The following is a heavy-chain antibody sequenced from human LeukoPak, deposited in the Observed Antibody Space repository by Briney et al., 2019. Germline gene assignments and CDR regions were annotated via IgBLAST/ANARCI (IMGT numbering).Heavy chain of an antibody. D-gene: IGHD5-12*01. J-gene: IGHJ4*02. CDR1: GFTFSSYA. CDR3: ARDREVATIVYYFDY. CDR2: ISYDGSNK. V-gene: IGHV3-30*01. Sequence: PGGSLRLSCAASGFTFSSYAMHWVRQAPGKGXXXXXXISYDGSNKYYADSVKGRFTISRDNSKNTLYLQMNSLRAEDTAVYYCARDREVATIVYYFDYWGQGTLVTVSS.